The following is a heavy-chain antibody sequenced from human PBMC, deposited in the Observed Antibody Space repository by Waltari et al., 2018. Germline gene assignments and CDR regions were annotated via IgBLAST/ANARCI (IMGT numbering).Heavy chain of an antibody. CDR1: GFTFSSYW. J-gene: IGHJ4*02. Sequence: EVQLVESGGGLVQPGGSLRLSCAASGFTFSSYWMSWVRQAPGKGLEWVANIKQDGSEKYYVDSVKGRFTISRDNAKNSLYLQMNSLRAEDTAVYYCARDVNYYDSSGANDYWGQGTLVTVSS. CDR3: ARDVNYYDSSGANDY. D-gene: IGHD3-22*01. CDR2: IKQDGSEK. V-gene: IGHV3-7*01.